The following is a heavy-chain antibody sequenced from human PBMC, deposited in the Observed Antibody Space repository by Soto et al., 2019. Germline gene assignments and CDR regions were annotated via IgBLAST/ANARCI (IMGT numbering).Heavy chain of an antibody. CDR3: ARDPPSYYYDTSGYN. Sequence: QVQLVQSGAEVKKPGSSVKVSCKASGGTFSSYAINWVRQAPGQGLEWMGGIIPIFGTPNYAQKFQGRVTNTADGSTSTAYMELSSLISEDTGVYYCARDPPSYYYDTSGYNWGQGTLVTVSS. CDR1: GGTFSSYA. CDR2: IIPIFGTP. V-gene: IGHV1-69*12. J-gene: IGHJ4*02. D-gene: IGHD3-22*01.